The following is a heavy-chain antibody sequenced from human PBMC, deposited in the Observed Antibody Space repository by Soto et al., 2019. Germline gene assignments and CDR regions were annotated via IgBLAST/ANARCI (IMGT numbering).Heavy chain of an antibody. CDR3: AKERTTQANAELQK. J-gene: IGHJ4*02. Sequence: PGGSLRLSCEASGFIFSSYAMNWVRQAPGKGLQWVSSITGSSDYTSYIASVKGRFTISRDNSKNTLYLHMNSLRAQDSAVYFCAKERTTQANAELQKWSQGALVKISS. V-gene: IGHV3-23*01. D-gene: IGHD1-26*01. CDR1: GFIFSSYA. CDR2: ITGSSDYT.